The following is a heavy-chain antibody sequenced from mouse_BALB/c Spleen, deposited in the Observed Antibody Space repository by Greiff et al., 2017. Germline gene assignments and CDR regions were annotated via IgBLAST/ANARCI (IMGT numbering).Heavy chain of an antibody. J-gene: IGHJ2*01. D-gene: IGHD3-1*01. V-gene: IGHV1-20*02. CDR2: INPYNGDT. CDR1: GYSFTGYF. Sequence: VQLQQSGPELVKPGASVKISCKASGYSFTGYFMNWVMQSHGKSLEWIGRINPYNGDTFYNQKFKGKATLTVDKSSSTAHMELRSLASEDSAVYYCARSGYGLDYWGQGTTLTVSS. CDR3: ARSGYGLDY.